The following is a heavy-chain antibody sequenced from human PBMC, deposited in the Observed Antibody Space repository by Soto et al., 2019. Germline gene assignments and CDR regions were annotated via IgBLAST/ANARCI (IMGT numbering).Heavy chain of an antibody. CDR1: GYTXTSYG. D-gene: IGHD2-21*02. CDR3: ARDRGGDFRYGMDV. V-gene: IGHV1-18*01. J-gene: IGHJ6*02. Sequence: GXSXKVSFTASGYTXTSYGLGCVRQAPGQGLEWMGWIAHNGNTNYARKFQGRFTLTIDTSTGKAYMELRSLRSDETAVYYCARDRGGDFRYGMDVWGQGNSVTVS. CDR2: IAHNGNT.